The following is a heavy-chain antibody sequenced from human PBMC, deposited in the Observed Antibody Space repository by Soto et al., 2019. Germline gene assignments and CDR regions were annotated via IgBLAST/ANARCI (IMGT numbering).Heavy chain of an antibody. CDR2: ISSNGGST. Sequence: GGSLRLSCSASGFTFSSYAMHWVRQAPGKGLEYVSAISSNGGSTYYADSVKGRFTISRDNSKNTLYLQMSSLRAEDTAVYYCVSAAAGTYDYYGMDVWGQGTTVTVSS. V-gene: IGHV3-64D*06. D-gene: IGHD6-13*01. J-gene: IGHJ6*02. CDR3: VSAAAGTYDYYGMDV. CDR1: GFTFSSYA.